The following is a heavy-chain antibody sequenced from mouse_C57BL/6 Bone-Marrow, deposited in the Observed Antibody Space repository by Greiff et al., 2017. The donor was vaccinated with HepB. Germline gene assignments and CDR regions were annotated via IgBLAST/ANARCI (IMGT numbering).Heavy chain of an antibody. CDR1: GYTFTDYN. CDR2: INPNNGGT. D-gene: IGHD1-1*01. V-gene: IGHV1-22*01. CDR3: ARKAGGSSNYFDY. J-gene: IGHJ2*01. Sequence: EVQLQQSGPELVKPGASVKMSCKASGYTFTDYNMHWVKQSHGKSLEWIGYINPNNGGTSYNQKFKGKATLTVNKSSSTAYMELRSLTSEDSAVYYCARKAGGSSNYFDYWGQGTTLTVSS.